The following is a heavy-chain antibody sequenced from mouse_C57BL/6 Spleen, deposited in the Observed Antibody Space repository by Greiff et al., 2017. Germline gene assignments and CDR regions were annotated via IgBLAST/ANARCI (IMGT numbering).Heavy chain of an antibody. CDR2: IWTGGGT. J-gene: IGHJ2*01. CDR3: ARNYDYDEGYYFDY. V-gene: IGHV2-9-1*01. D-gene: IGHD2-4*01. CDR1: GFSLTSYA. Sequence: VMLVESGPGLVAPSQSLSITCTVSGFSLTSYAISWVRQPPGKGLEWLGVIWTGGGTNYNSALKSRLSISKDNSKSQVFLKMNSLQTDDTARYYCARNYDYDEGYYFDYWGQGTTLTVSS.